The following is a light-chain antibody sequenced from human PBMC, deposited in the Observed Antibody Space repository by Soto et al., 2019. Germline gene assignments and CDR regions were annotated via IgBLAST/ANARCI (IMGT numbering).Light chain of an antibody. CDR3: QQYNNWPPIT. V-gene: IGKV3D-15*01. J-gene: IGKJ5*01. Sequence: EIVLTQSPGTLSLSPGERATLSCRASQSVNFNLAWYQQKPGQAPRLLIYGASTRATGIPAGFSGSGSGTEFTLTISSLQSGDFAVYYCQQYNNWPPITFGQGTRLEI. CDR1: QSVNFN. CDR2: GAS.